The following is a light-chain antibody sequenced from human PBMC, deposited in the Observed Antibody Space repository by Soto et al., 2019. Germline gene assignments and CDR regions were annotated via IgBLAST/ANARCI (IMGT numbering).Light chain of an antibody. Sequence: QSVLTQPPSVSAAPGQTVTISCSGSSSNIGNNYVSWYQQLPGRAPKLLIYDNNKRPSGIPDRFSGSKSVTSATLGITGLQTGDEADYYFGTWDSSLSVVVFVGRTKLTVL. V-gene: IGLV1-51*01. CDR1: SSNIGNNY. J-gene: IGLJ3*02. CDR2: DNN. CDR3: GTWDSSLSVVV.